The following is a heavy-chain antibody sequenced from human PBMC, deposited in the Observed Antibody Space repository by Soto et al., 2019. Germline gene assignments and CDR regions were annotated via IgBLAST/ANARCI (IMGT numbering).Heavy chain of an antibody. Sequence: SGPTLVNPTQTLTLTCTFSGFSLSTSGVGVGWIRQPPGKALEWLALIYWNDDKRYSPSLKSRLTITKDTSKNQVVLTMTNMDPVDTATYYCAHKPRSSITIFGVVLDSRTYFDYWGQGTLVTVSS. J-gene: IGHJ4*02. CDR1: GFSLSTSGVG. D-gene: IGHD3-3*01. CDR3: AHKPRSSITIFGVVLDSRTYFDY. CDR2: IYWNDDK. V-gene: IGHV2-5*01.